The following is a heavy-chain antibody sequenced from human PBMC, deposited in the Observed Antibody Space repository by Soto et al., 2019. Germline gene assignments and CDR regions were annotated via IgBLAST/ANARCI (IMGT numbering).Heavy chain of an antibody. V-gene: IGHV4-39*01. Sequence: QLQLQESGPGLVKPSETLSLTCTVSGGSISSSGYYWGWIRQPPGKGLEWIGTMYYSGSTYYNPSFKSRVTVAVDTSKNQFSLKLSSVTAADTAVYYCARLECEQYYFDYWGQGTLVTVSS. CDR3: ARLECEQYYFDY. J-gene: IGHJ4*02. CDR1: GGSISSSGYY. CDR2: MYYSGST. D-gene: IGHD6-19*01.